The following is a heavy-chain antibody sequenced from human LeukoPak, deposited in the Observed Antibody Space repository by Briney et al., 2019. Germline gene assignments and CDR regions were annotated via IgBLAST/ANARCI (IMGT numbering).Heavy chain of an antibody. J-gene: IGHJ4*02. V-gene: IGHV1-3*01. CDR1: GYTFTSYA. CDR2: INAGNGNT. CDR3: ATNYYYDSSGYYYYF. D-gene: IGHD3-22*01. Sequence: APVKVSCKASGYTFTSYAMHWVRQAPGQRLEWMGWINAGNGNTKYSQKFQGRVTITRDTSASTAYMELSSLRSEDTAVYYCATNYYYDSSGYYYYFWGQGTLVTVSS.